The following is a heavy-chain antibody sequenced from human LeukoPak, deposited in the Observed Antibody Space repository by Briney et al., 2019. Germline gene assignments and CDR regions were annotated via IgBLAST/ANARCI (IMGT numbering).Heavy chain of an antibody. CDR1: GFTFTSYA. CDR3: AKEPCFFRGNFFDS. J-gene: IGHJ4*02. D-gene: IGHD3-16*01. CDR2: TRGSGGST. V-gene: IGHV3-23*01. Sequence: GGSLRLSCAASGFTFTSYAMSWVRQAPGKGLEWVSSTRGSGGSTHYADFVKGGFTISKDNSKNTLYLQMNSLRAEDTAVYSCAKEPCFFRGNFFDSWGQGTLVTVSS.